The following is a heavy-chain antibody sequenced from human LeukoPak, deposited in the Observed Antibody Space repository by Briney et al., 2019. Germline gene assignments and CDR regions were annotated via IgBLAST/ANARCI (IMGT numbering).Heavy chain of an antibody. J-gene: IGHJ4*02. V-gene: IGHV3-73*01. CDR1: GFTFSGSA. Sequence: GGSLRLSCAASGFTFSGSAMHWVRQASGKGLEWVGRIRSKANSYATAYAASVKGRFTISRDDSKNTAYLQMNSLKTGDTAVYYCTLNLLYSSSWYGWGQGTLVTVSS. D-gene: IGHD6-13*01. CDR2: IRSKANSYAT. CDR3: TLNLLYSSSWYG.